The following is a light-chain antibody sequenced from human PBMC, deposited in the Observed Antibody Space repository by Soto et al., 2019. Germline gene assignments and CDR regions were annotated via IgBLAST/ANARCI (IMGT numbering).Light chain of an antibody. CDR3: QQYYSYPLT. Sequence: EIVMTQSPGTLSVSPGEIATLFCRASQSVRSSLAWYQQKPGQAPRLFIYDASTRATGIPARFSGSGSGTDFTLTISCLQSEDFATYYCQQYYSYPLTFGGGTKVDIK. CDR1: QSVRSS. J-gene: IGKJ4*01. CDR2: DAS. V-gene: IGKV3-15*01.